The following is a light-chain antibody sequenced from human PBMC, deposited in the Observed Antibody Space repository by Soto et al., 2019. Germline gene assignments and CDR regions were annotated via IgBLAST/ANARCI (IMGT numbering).Light chain of an antibody. CDR3: SSFPGSSTLV. CDR1: SSDVGGYNY. CDR2: EVS. Sequence: QSALTQPASVSGSPGQSITISCTGTSSDVGGYNYVSWYQQHPGKAPKLMIYEVSNRPSGVSNRFSGSKSGNTASVTLSGLQAEDEADYYCSSFPGSSTLVFGGGTQLTVL. J-gene: IGLJ2*01. V-gene: IGLV2-14*01.